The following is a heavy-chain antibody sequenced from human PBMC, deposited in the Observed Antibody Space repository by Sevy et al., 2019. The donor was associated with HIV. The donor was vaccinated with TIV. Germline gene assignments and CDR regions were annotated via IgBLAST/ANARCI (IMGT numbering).Heavy chain of an antibody. Sequence: GGSLRLSCTASGFTFGDAMSWFRQAPGKGLEWVGFIRSKGYGGTTEYAGSVKGRFTISRDDSKSIAYLQMNSLKTEDTAVYYCTRAGYYDSSGPLDYWGQGTLVTVSS. V-gene: IGHV3-49*03. J-gene: IGHJ4*02. D-gene: IGHD3-22*01. CDR1: GFTFGDA. CDR2: IRSKGYGGTT. CDR3: TRAGYYDSSGPLDY.